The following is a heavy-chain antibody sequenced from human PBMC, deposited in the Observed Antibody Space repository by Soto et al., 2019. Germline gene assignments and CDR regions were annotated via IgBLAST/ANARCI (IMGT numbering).Heavy chain of an antibody. CDR2: ISGSGGRT. J-gene: IGHJ4*02. V-gene: IGHV3-23*01. CDR3: AKGGGTTTVTTMYYFDY. Sequence: EVQLLESGGGLVQPGGSLRLSCAASGFTFSSYDMSWVRQATGKGLEWVSAISGSGGRTYYADSVKGRFTISRDNSKNTLYLQMNSLRAEDTAVYYCAKGGGTTTVTTMYYFDYWGQGTLVTVSS. CDR1: GFTFSSYD. D-gene: IGHD4-17*01.